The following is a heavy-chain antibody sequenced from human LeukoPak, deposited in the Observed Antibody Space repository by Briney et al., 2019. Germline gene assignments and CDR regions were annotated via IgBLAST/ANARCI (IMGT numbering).Heavy chain of an antibody. CDR3: NIQHPTNWFDP. V-gene: IGHV1-69*01. Sequence: SVKVSCKTSRGTFNNVGLSWVRQAPGHGLEWMGGIIPIFGTANYAQKFQGRVTITADESTSTAYMELSSLRSEDTAVYYCNIQHPTNWFDPWGQGTLVTVSS. CDR1: RGTFNNVG. J-gene: IGHJ5*02. D-gene: IGHD5-18*01. CDR2: IIPIFGTA.